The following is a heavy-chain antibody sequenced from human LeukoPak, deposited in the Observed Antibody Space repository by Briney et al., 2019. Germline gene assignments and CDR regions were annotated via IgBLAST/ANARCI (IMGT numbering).Heavy chain of an antibody. CDR2: ISSSGSTI. J-gene: IGHJ4*02. CDR3: AKGISADGYNFERGADH. CDR1: GFTFSDYY. D-gene: IGHD5-18*01. Sequence: GGSLRLSCAASGFTFSDYYMSWIRQAPGKGLEWVSYISSSGSTIYYADSVKGRFTISRDNSKSSLFLHMSSLRVEDSAVYYCAKGISADGYNFERGADHWGQGTLVIVSS. V-gene: IGHV3-11*01.